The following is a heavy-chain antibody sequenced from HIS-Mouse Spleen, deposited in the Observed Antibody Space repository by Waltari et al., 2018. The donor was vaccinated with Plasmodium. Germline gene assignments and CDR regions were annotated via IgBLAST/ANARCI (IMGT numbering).Heavy chain of an antibody. V-gene: IGHV4-38-2*02. CDR1: GYSISSGYY. CDR2: IYHSGST. J-gene: IGHJ5*02. D-gene: IGHD6-13*01. Sequence: QVQLQESGPGLVKPSETLSLTCTVSGYSISSGYYWGWIRQPPGKGLEWIGSIYHSGSTYYNPSPKSRVTISVDTSKNQFSLKLSSGTAADTAVYYCARGVGYSSSWYWFDPWGQGTLVTVSS. CDR3: ARGVGYSSSWYWFDP.